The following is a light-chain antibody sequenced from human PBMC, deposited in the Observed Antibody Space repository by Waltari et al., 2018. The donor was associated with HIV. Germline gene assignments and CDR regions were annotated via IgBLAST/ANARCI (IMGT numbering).Light chain of an antibody. J-gene: IGLJ2*01. V-gene: IGLV2-14*03. CDR2: DVT. CDR1: SSDIGSFDY. CDR3: CSYSDSGTIL. Sequence: SALTQPASVSGSPGQSITISCLGASSDIGSFDYVSWYQQHPDKAPKLILYDVTYRPSGVSGRFSGSRSGSMASLTISGLQPEDDADYFCCSYSDSGTILFGGGTRVTVL.